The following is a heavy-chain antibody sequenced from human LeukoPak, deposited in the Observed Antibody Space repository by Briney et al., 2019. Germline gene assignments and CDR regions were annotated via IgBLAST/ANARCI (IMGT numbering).Heavy chain of an antibody. D-gene: IGHD3-22*01. CDR3: ARDRYYYDSSPDY. CDR2: ISYDGSNK. Sequence: GRSLRLSCAASGFTFSSYAMHWVRQAPGKGLEWVAVISYDGSNKYYAGSVKGRFTISRDNSKNTLYLQMNSLRAEDTAVYYCARDRYYYDSSPDYWGQGTLVTVSS. V-gene: IGHV3-30-3*01. CDR1: GFTFSSYA. J-gene: IGHJ4*02.